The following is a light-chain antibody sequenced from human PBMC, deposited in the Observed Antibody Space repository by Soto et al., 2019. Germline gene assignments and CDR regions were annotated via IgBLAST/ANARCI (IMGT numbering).Light chain of an antibody. V-gene: IGLV2-8*01. CDR1: SSDVGGYNY. J-gene: IGLJ2*01. CDR2: EVS. Sequence: QSVLTQPPSASGSPGQSVTISCTGTSSDVGGYNYVSWYQQRPGKAPKLMTYEVSKRPSGVPDRFSGSKSGNTASLTVSGLQAEDEADYYCSSYAGSNSWVFGGGTKLTVL. CDR3: SSYAGSNSWV.